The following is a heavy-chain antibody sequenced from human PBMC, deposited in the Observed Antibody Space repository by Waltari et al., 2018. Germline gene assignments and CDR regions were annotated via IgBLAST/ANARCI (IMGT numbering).Heavy chain of an antibody. V-gene: IGHV4-34*01. CDR1: GASSSDDY. Sequence: QVLPQQWGAGLLKPSVTLSLTCVVYGASSSDDYWTWLRQPPGKGLEWIGEIHPGGGTDYNPSLRSRVTISVETPKNQFSLRLTSVTAADTAVYYCVRGPDRAKQGYWGQGTLVSVSS. J-gene: IGHJ4*02. D-gene: IGHD3-22*01. CDR2: IHPGGGT. CDR3: VRGPDRAKQGY.